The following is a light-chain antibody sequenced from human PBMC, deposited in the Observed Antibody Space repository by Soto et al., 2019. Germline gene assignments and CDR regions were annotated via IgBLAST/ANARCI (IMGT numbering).Light chain of an antibody. Sequence: EIVLTQSPATLSLSPGERATLSCRASQSVSSYLAWYQQKPGQAPRLLIYDASSRATGIPARFSGSGSGTDFTLTISSLEPEDVAVYYFQQRSNWPYTFGQGTKLEIK. CDR3: QQRSNWPYT. J-gene: IGKJ2*01. CDR2: DAS. V-gene: IGKV3-11*01. CDR1: QSVSSY.